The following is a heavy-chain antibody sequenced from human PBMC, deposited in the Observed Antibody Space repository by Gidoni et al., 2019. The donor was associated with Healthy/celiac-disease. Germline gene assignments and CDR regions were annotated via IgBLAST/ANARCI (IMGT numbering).Heavy chain of an antibody. Sequence: QVQLVESGGGVVQPGRSLRLSCAASGFTFSSYGMHWVRQAPGKVLEWGAVISYDGSNKYYADSVKGRFTISRDNSKNTLYLQMNSLRAEDTAVYYCAKWKWGSSAIGAFFDYWGQGTLVTVSS. D-gene: IGHD2-2*01. CDR2: ISYDGSNK. V-gene: IGHV3-30*18. J-gene: IGHJ4*02. CDR3: AKWKWGSSAIGAFFDY. CDR1: GFTFSSYG.